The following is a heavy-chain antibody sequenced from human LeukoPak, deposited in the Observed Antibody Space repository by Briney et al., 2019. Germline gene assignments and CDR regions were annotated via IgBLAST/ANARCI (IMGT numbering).Heavy chain of an antibody. J-gene: IGHJ5*02. D-gene: IGHD1-7*01. CDR1: GGSISSGGYY. CDR2: IYYSGST. CDR3: ARVITGTTFDEGGLDP. V-gene: IGHV4-31*03. Sequence: SQTLSLTCTVSGGSISSGGYYWSWIRQHPGKGLEWIGYIYYSGSTYYNPSLKSRVTISVDTSKNQFSLKLSSVTAADAAVYYCARVITGTTFDEGGLDPWGQGTLVTVSS.